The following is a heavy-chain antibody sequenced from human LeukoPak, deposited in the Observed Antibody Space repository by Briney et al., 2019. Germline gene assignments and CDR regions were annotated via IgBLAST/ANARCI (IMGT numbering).Heavy chain of an antibody. CDR2: ISVSGVST. CDR1: GFTFSSYA. J-gene: IGHJ4*02. D-gene: IGHD3-3*01. CDR3: AKLEVYDFWSGYYDY. V-gene: IGHV3-23*01. Sequence: GGSLRLSCAASGFTFSSYAMSWVRQAPGKGLEWVSVISVSGVSTYYADSVKGRFTISRDNSKNTLYLQMSSLRADDTALYYCAKLEVYDFWSGYYDYWGQGTLVTVSS.